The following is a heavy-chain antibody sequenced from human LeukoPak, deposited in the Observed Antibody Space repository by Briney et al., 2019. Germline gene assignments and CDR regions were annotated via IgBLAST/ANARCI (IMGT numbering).Heavy chain of an antibody. J-gene: IGHJ4*02. D-gene: IGHD3-9*01. V-gene: IGHV4-34*01. Sequence: PSETLSLTCAVYGGSFSGYYWSWIRQPPGKGLEWIGEINHSGSTNYNPSLKSRVTMSVDTSKNQFSLKLSSVTAADTAVYYCARVYDILTGPDYWGQGTLVTVSS. CDR1: GGSFSGYY. CDR3: ARVYDILTGPDY. CDR2: INHSGST.